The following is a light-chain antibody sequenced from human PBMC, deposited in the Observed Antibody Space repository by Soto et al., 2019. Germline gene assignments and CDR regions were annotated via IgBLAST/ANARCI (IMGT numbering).Light chain of an antibody. Sequence: EIGLTQSPGPLSLSPGERATLSCRSSQSVSSSHLARYQQNPGQAPRLLIYGATSRATAIPDRFSVSGSGTDFTLTINRLEPEDFAVYYCQQYGTSAGTFGRGTMVEIK. CDR3: QQYGTSAGT. CDR2: GAT. CDR1: QSVSSSH. V-gene: IGKV3-20*01. J-gene: IGKJ1*01.